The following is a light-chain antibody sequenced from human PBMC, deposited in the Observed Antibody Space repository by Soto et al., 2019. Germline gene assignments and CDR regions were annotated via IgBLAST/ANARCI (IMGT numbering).Light chain of an antibody. CDR3: QQYNNWPRT. CDR1: QSVSNY. CDR2: GAS. V-gene: IGKV3-15*01. Sequence: EIVMTQSPATLSVSPGERATLSCRASQSVSNYLAWYQQKPGQAPRLLIYGASTRATGVPARFSGSGSGTEFTLTISSLQSEDFAVYYCQQYNNWPRTFGQGTKLEIK. J-gene: IGKJ2*01.